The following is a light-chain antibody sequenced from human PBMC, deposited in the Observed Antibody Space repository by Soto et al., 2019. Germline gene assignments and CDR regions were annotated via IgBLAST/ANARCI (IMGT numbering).Light chain of an antibody. CDR1: QRVLYSSNSNNS. CDR2: WAS. CDR3: QQYYDTPLT. Sequence: DIVMTQFPDSLAVSLGERATINCKSSQRVLYSSNSNNSLAWYQQKPGQPPKLLIYWASTRESGVPDRFSGSGSGTDFTLTISSLQAEDVAVYYCQQYYDTPLTFGGGTKVEIK. V-gene: IGKV4-1*01. J-gene: IGKJ4*01.